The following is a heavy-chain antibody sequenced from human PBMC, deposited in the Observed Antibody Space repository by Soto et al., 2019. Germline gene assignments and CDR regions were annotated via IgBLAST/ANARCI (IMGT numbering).Heavy chain of an antibody. J-gene: IGHJ4*02. Sequence: SETLSLTCSVSGGSISTVGHYWTWIRQPPGKGLEWIGSIYHTGSTYYSKSLRSRLTMSVDTSKSQFSLRLSSVTAADTAVYYCARATGTMRSRNCDYWGQGSLVTVSS. CDR2: IYHTGST. D-gene: IGHD1-1*01. CDR3: ARATGTMRSRNCDY. V-gene: IGHV4-31*03. CDR1: GGSISTVGHY.